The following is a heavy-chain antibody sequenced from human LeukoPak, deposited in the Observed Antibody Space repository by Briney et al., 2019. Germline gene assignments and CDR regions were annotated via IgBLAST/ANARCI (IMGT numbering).Heavy chain of an antibody. CDR1: GGSISSGDYY. CDR2: IYYSGST. CDR3: ARQGSYYYYYYGMDV. V-gene: IGHV4-30-4*01. D-gene: IGHD2-15*01. Sequence: SETLSLTCTVSGGSISSGDYYWSWIRQPPGKGLEWIGYIYYSGSTYYNPSLKSRVTISVDTSKNQFSLKLSSVTAADTAVYYCARQGSYYYYYYGMDVWGQGTTVTVSS. J-gene: IGHJ6*02.